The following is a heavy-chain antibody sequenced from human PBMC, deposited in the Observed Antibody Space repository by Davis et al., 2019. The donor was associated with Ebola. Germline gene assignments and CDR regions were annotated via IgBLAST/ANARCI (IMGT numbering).Heavy chain of an antibody. V-gene: IGHV3-66*01. CDR1: GFTVSSNY. CDR3: AKNKMTSSESYGADV. J-gene: IGHJ6*02. Sequence: GESLKISCAASGFTVSSNYMSWVRQAPGKGLEWVSVIYSGGSTYYADSVKGRFTISRDNSKNTLYLQMNGLRVEDTAVYYCAKNKMTSSESYGADVWGQGTTVTVSS. D-gene: IGHD4/OR15-4a*01. CDR2: IYSGGST.